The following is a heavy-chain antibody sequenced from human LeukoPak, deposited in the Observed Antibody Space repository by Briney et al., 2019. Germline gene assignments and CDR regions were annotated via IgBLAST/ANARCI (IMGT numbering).Heavy chain of an antibody. CDR1: GYTFTSYG. CDR3: ARDLGRYCSGGSCYYYYSMDV. CDR2: ISTYNGNT. J-gene: IGHJ6*03. V-gene: IGHV1-18*01. D-gene: IGHD2-15*01. Sequence: ASVKVSCMASGYTFTSYGISWVRRAPGQGLEWMGWISTYNGNTNYAQKLQGRVTMTTDTSTSTAYMELRSLRSDDTAVYYCARDLGRYCSGGSCYYYYSMDVWGKGTTVTISS.